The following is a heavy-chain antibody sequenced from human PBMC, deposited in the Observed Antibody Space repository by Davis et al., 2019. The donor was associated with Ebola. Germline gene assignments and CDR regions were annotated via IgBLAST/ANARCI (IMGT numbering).Heavy chain of an antibody. V-gene: IGHV3-30*04. CDR2: VSHSEWEK. J-gene: IGHJ3*02. CDR3: ATDDGYCGRTNCFDNAFDI. CDR1: GFTFRTYA. D-gene: IGHD2-2*01. Sequence: PGGSLRLSCAASGFTFRTYAMHWVRQAPGKGLEWVAVVSHSEWEKFYVDSVKGRFTISRDNDKNSLYLEMNSLRAEDTAVYYCATDDGYCGRTNCFDNAFDIWGQGTEVTVSS.